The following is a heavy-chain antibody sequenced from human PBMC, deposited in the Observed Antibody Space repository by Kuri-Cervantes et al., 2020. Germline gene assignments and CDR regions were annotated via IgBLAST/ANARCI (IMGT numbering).Heavy chain of an antibody. Sequence: ASVKVSCKASGYTFTSYYMHWVRQAPGQGLEWMGIINPSGGSTSYAQKFQDRVTMTRDTSTSTVYMELSSLRSEDTAVYYCASRPWSDAFDIWGQGTMVTVSS. CDR1: GYTFTSYY. CDR3: ASRPWSDAFDI. D-gene: IGHD1-1*01. V-gene: IGHV1-46*01. J-gene: IGHJ3*02. CDR2: INPSGGST.